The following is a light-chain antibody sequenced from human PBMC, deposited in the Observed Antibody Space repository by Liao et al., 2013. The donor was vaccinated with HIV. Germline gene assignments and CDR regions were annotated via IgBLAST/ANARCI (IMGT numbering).Light chain of an antibody. CDR2: KDS. CDR1: ALPKQY. Sequence: SYELTQPPSVSVSPGQTARINCSGDALPKQYVSWYQQKPGQAPVLVIYKDSERPSGIPERFSGSTSGTTVTLTISGVQAEDEADYYCQSADSSGIWVFGGGTKLTAL. V-gene: IGLV3-25*03. J-gene: IGLJ3*02. CDR3: QSADSSGIWV.